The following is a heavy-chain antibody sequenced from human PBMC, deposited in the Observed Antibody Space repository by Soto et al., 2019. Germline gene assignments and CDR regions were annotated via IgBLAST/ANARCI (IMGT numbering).Heavy chain of an antibody. J-gene: IGHJ6*02. D-gene: IGHD5-18*01. CDR1: GGSISSSSYY. CDR2: IYYSGST. V-gene: IGHV4-39*01. CDR3: ASPRIQLWPYYYYGMDV. Sequence: QLQLQESGPGLVKPSETLSLTCTVSGGSISSSSYYWGWIRQPPGKGLEWIGSIYYSGSTYYNPSLKSRVTISVDTSKNQFSLKLSSVTAADTAVYYCASPRIQLWPYYYYGMDVWGQGTTVTVSS.